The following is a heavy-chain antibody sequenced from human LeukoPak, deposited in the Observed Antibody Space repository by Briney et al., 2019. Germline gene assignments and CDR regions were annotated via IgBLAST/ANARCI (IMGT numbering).Heavy chain of an antibody. J-gene: IGHJ4*02. CDR3: ARGPSSNWSGLDF. CDR2: ISPTGSTT. V-gene: IGHV3-74*01. CDR1: GFSFSGHW. Sequence: GGSLRLSCAASGFSFSGHWMHRARQLPGKGLVWVSRISPTGSTTSYADSVKGRFTVSRDNAKSTLYLQVNNLRPEDTAVYYCARGPSSNWSGLDFWGQGTLLTVSS. D-gene: IGHD6-13*01.